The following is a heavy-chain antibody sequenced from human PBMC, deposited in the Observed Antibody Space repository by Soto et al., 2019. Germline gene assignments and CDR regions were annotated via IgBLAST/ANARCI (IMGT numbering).Heavy chain of an antibody. CDR2: ISYDGGNE. V-gene: IGHV3-30*18. Sequence: QVQLVQSGGGVVQPGRSLRLSCAGSGFTFSSYGIHWVRQAPGKGLEWVALISYDGGNEKYTESVKDRFTISRDDSHNVAYLQMSRLRTEETAMYYCAKDRYSGTYPTDFDYWGQGSLVTVSS. D-gene: IGHD1-26*01. J-gene: IGHJ4*02. CDR3: AKDRYSGTYPTDFDY. CDR1: GFTFSSYG.